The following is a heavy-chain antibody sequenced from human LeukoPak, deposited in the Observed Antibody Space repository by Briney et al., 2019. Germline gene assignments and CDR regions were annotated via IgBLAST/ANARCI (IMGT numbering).Heavy chain of an antibody. Sequence: GGSLRLSCAASGFTFSSFAISWVRQAPGKGLEWVSSISGSGDDTYYADSVKGRFTISRDNSKNTLYLQMNSLRAGDTAVYYCAPDSSGSFPNRFDPWGQGTQVTVSS. D-gene: IGHD3-22*01. J-gene: IGHJ5*02. CDR3: APDSSGSFPNRFDP. CDR2: ISGSGDDT. V-gene: IGHV3-23*01. CDR1: GFTFSSFA.